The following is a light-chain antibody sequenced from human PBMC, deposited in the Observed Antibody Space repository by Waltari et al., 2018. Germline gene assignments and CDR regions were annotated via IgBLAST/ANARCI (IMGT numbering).Light chain of an antibody. CDR2: EVN. J-gene: IGLJ1*01. CDR3: CSYAGVTTFYV. CDR1: SNDVGSYNL. V-gene: IGLV2-23*02. Sequence: QSALTQPASVSGSPGQSITISCTGTSNDVGSYNLVSWYQQRPGKAPKFIIYEVNRRPSGLSSRSSGSKSGNTASLTISGLQAEDEADYFCCSYAGVTTFYVFGTGTRVTVL.